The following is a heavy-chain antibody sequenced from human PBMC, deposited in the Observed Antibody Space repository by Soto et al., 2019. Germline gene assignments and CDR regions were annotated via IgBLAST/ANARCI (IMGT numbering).Heavy chain of an antibody. J-gene: IGHJ4*02. CDR3: ARDSAAGTGDYDH. CDR2: IYYSGGT. Sequence: QVQLQESGPGQVKPSETLSLTCSVSGGSISSYYWGWIRQPPGKGLEWIGHIYYSGGTSYNPSLKSRITISVDTSKNQFSLKLSSVTAADMAVYYCARDSAAGTGDYDHWGQGILVTVSS. V-gene: IGHV4-59*01. D-gene: IGHD6-13*01. CDR1: GGSISSYY.